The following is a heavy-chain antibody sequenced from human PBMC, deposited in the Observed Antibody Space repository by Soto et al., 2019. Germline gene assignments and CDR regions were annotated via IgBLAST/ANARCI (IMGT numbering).Heavy chain of an antibody. CDR1: RGTFISFT. D-gene: IGHD3-22*01. J-gene: IGHJ4*02. Sequence: SVKVSCKASRGTFISFTFIWVRETPGQGLEWMGQTIPILGAVNYAQKFQGRVTITADESTSTAYMELSSLRSEDTAVYYCARRKGDYYDSSGYHYYFDYWGQGTLVTVSS. CDR3: ARRKGDYYDSSGYHYYFDY. CDR2: TIPILGAV. V-gene: IGHV1-69*08.